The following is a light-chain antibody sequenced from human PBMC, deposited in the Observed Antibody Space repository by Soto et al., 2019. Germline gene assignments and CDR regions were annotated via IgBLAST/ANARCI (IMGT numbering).Light chain of an antibody. CDR2: DAY. CDR1: QSVSSNY. Sequence: ESVLTQSPGTLSLSPGERATLSCRASQSVSSNYLAWYQQKPGQAPRLLIYDAYNRATGIPPRFSGSGSGTDFTLTISSLEPEDSAVYYCQQRHMWPITFGQGTRLEI. J-gene: IGKJ5*01. CDR3: QQRHMWPIT. V-gene: IGKV3D-20*02.